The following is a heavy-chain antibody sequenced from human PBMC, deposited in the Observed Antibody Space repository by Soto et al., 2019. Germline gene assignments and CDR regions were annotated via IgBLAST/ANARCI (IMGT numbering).Heavy chain of an antibody. D-gene: IGHD3-22*01. CDR2: ISYDGSNK. CDR1: GFTFSSYG. V-gene: IGHV3-30*18. Sequence: QVQLVESGGGVVQPGRSLRLSCAASGFTFSSYGMHWVRQAPGKGLEWVAVISYDGSNKCYADSVKGRFTISRDNSKNTLYLQMNSLRAEDTAVYYCAKVSSSGYYSHFDYWGQGTLVTVSS. J-gene: IGHJ4*02. CDR3: AKVSSSGYYSHFDY.